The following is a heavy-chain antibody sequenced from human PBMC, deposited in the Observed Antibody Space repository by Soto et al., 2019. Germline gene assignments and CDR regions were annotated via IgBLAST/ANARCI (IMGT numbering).Heavy chain of an antibody. Sequence: EVQLVESGGGLVKLGGSLRLSCAASGFTFSNSIINWVRQAPGQGLEWVSSISGRSDFLYYADSVKGRFTLSRDNATNSLYLQMNSLRAEDTAVYYCATSTWYAFDIWGQWTMVTVSS. CDR1: GFTFSNSI. CDR3: ATSTWYAFDI. J-gene: IGHJ3*02. D-gene: IGHD6-13*01. CDR2: ISGRSDFL. V-gene: IGHV3-21*01.